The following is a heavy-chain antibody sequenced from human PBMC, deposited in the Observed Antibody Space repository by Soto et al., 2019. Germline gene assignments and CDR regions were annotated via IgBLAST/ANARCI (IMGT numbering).Heavy chain of an antibody. Sequence: QAQLVESGGGMVQPGRSLRLSCVASGVTFNRYAMHWVRQAPGKGLEWVAVISYDGSNKYYADSVKGRFTISRDNSNNTLYLQMNTLKAEDSAVYYCARDHQYQRPSDVWGQGTPVTVS. V-gene: IGHV3-30*04. CDR3: ARDHQYQRPSDV. CDR2: ISYDGSNK. D-gene: IGHD2-2*01. J-gene: IGHJ6*02. CDR1: GVTFNRYA.